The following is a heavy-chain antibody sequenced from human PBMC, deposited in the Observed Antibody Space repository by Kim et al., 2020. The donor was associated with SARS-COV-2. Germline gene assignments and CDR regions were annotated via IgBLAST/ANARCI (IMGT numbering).Heavy chain of an antibody. V-gene: IGHV5-51*01. CDR2: IYPGDSDT. CDR3: ARHSYRYYYDSSGKDNYYFDY. CDR1: GYSFTSYW. J-gene: IGHJ4*02. D-gene: IGHD3-22*01. Sequence: GESLKISCKGSGYSFTSYWIGWVRQMPGKGLEWMGIIYPGDSDTRYSPSFQGQVTISADKSISTAYLQWSSLKASDTAMYYCARHSYRYYYDSSGKDNYYFDYWGQGTLVTVSS.